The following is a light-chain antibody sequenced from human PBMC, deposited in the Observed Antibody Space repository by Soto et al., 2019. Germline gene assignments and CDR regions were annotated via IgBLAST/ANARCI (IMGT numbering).Light chain of an antibody. V-gene: IGKV3-15*01. CDR1: QSVSSN. CDR3: LQYNNWPPIT. CDR2: GAS. J-gene: IGKJ2*01. Sequence: EIVMTQSPATLSVSPGERATLSCRASQSVSSNLAWYQQKPGQAPRLLIYGASTRATGIPARFSGSGSGTELPLTLSSLQSEDFAVYCCLQYNNWPPITFGQGTKLEIK.